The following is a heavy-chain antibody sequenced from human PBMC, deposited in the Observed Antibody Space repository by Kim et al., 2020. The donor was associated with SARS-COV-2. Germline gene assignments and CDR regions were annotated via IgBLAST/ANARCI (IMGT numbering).Heavy chain of an antibody. D-gene: IGHD3-16*01. Sequence: GGSLRLSCAASGFTFRDHCMHWVRQAPGKGLVWVSPINGDGSITPYADSVKGRFTISRDNSENTVYLQMDSLRAEDTAAYYCARGRTCYAHTSLYIWGQG. V-gene: IGHV3-74*01. CDR3: ARGRTCYAHTSLYI. CDR2: INGDGSIT. CDR1: GFTFRDHC. J-gene: IGHJ3*02.